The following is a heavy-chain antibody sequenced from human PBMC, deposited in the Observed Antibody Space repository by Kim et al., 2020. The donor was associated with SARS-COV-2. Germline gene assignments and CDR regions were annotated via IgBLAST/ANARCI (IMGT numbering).Heavy chain of an antibody. CDR2: IYHSGST. D-gene: IGHD2-15*01. CDR3: ARVVVVVVAATGAVAGTFDY. CDR1: GYSISSGYY. Sequence: SETLSLTCTVSGYSISSGYYWGWIRQPPGKGLEWIGSIYHSGSTYYNPSLKSRVTISVDTSKNQFSLKLSSVTAADTAMYYCARVVVVVVAATGAVAGTFDYWGQGTLVTVSS. V-gene: IGHV4-38-2*02. J-gene: IGHJ4*02.